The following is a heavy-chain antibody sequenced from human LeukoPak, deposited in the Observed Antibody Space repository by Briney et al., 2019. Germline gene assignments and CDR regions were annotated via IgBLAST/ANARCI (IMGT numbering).Heavy chain of an antibody. CDR2: IYYSGST. CDR3: ARVRVVVAATAFDY. J-gene: IGHJ4*02. Sequence: SETLSLTCTVSGGSISSSSYYWGWIRQPPGKGLEWIGSIYYSGSTYYNPSLKSRVTISVDTSKNQFSLKLSSVTAADTAVYYCARVRVVVAATAFDYWGQGTLVTVSS. CDR1: GGSISSSSYY. D-gene: IGHD2-15*01. V-gene: IGHV4-39*07.